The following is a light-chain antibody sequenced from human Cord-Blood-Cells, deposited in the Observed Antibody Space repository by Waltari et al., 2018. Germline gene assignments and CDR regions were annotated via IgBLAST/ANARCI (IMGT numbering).Light chain of an antibody. CDR2: DVS. CDR3: SSYTSSSTLV. V-gene: IGLV2-14*01. CDR1: SSDVGGYNY. Sequence: QSALTQPASVSGSPGQSITISCTGTSSDVGGYNYVSWYQQHPGKAPKLMIYDVSNRPSGVSKRFSCLKSGHTASLAISGLQAEDGADYYCSSYTSSSTLVFGTGTKVTVL. J-gene: IGLJ1*01.